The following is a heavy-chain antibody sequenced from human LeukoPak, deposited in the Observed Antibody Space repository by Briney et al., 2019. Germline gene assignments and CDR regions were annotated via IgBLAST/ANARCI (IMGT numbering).Heavy chain of an antibody. J-gene: IGHJ4*02. Sequence: PSETLSLTCTVSGGSISSYYWSWIRQPPGKGLEWIAYIYYSGSTNYNPSLKSRVTISVNTSKNQFFLKLRSVTAADTAVYYCAGGGAVADFDYWGQGTLVTVSS. CDR3: AGGGAVADFDY. D-gene: IGHD6-19*01. CDR1: GGSISSYY. V-gene: IGHV4-59*01. CDR2: IYYSGST.